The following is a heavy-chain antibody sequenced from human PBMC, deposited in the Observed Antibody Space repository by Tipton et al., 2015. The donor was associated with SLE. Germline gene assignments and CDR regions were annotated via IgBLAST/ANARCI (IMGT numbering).Heavy chain of an antibody. D-gene: IGHD4-17*01. CDR1: GASLSTYY. J-gene: IGHJ2*01. CDR2: IYTNGNT. V-gene: IGHV4-4*07. CDR3: ARGSDGEYVRYFDV. Sequence: TLSLTCTVSGASLSTYYWSWIRPPAGKGLEWIGRIYTNGNTNYNPYLQSRVTMSMDTSKNQLSLKLSSVTAADTAVYYCARGSDGEYVRYFDVWGPGTLVTVSS.